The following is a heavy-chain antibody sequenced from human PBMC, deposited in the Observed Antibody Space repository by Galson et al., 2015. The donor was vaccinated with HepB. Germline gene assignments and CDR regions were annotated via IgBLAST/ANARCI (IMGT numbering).Heavy chain of an antibody. V-gene: IGHV3-30*18. D-gene: IGHD3-22*01. CDR3: AKDDAIVVTAPQNNAMDV. J-gene: IGHJ6*02. CDR2: ISYDGSNE. CDR1: GFTFSSHG. Sequence: SLRLSCAASGFTFSSHGMHWVRQAPGKGLEWVAVISYDGSNEYYADSVKGRFTISRDNSKNTLYLQMNSLRAEDTAVYYCAKDDAIVVTAPQNNAMDVWGQGTPFTVSS.